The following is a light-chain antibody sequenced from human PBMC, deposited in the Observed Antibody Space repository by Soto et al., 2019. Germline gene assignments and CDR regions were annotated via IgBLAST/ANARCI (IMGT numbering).Light chain of an antibody. CDR1: QSVSGNS. Sequence: LTQSPGTLSVSPGGRATLACRASQSVSGNSSAWHQQKPGQAPRLLLYGASRRATGIPDRFSGSGSGTDFTLAISSLEPEDFAVYNCQQYGSSPRTVGGGTKVDSK. J-gene: IGKJ4*01. CDR3: QQYGSSPRT. CDR2: GAS. V-gene: IGKV3-20*01.